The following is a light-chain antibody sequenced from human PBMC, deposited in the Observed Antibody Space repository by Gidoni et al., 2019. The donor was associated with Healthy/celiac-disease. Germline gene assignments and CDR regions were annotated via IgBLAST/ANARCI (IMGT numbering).Light chain of an antibody. J-gene: IGLJ1*01. Sequence: QSALPQPRSVSGSHGQSVTISCTGTSSDVGGYNYVSWYQQHPGNSPKLSIYDVSKRPSGVPARFSGSKSCNTASLTISGLQAEDEADYYCCSYAGSYSDVFGTGTKVTV. CDR3: CSYAGSYSDV. CDR2: DVS. CDR1: SSDVGGYNY. V-gene: IGLV2-11*01.